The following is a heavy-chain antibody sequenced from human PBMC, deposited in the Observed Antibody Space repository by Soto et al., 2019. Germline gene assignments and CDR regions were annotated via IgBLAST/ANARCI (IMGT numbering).Heavy chain of an antibody. J-gene: IGHJ4*02. V-gene: IGHV4-39*01. D-gene: IGHD3-16*02. CDR1: GGSISSSSYY. CDR2: IYYSGST. Sequence: SETLSLTCTVSGGSISSSSYYWGWIRQPPGKGLEWIGSIYYSGSTYYNPSLKSRVTISVDTSKNQFSLKLSSVTAADTAVYYCARRMITFGGVIDFFDYWGQGTPVTVSS. CDR3: ARRMITFGGVIDFFDY.